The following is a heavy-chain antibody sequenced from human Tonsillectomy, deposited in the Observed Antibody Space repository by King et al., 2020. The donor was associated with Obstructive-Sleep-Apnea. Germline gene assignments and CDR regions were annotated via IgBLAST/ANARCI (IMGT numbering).Heavy chain of an antibody. D-gene: IGHD6-19*01. CDR3: AKVRQWLTDAFDV. V-gene: IGHV3-30*02. Sequence: QSQLVQSGGGVVQPGGSLRLSCAASGFTFSSFGIHWVRQAPGKGLEWVSFIRYDGTNKYYSDSVKGRFTISKDNSKNTVFLQMNSLRADDTAVYYCAKVRQWLTDAFDVWGQGTVVTVSS. CDR1: GFTFSSFG. CDR2: IRYDGTNK. J-gene: IGHJ3*01.